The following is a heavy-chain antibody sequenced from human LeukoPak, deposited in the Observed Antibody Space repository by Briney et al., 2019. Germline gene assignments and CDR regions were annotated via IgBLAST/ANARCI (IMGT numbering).Heavy chain of an antibody. CDR2: IYSAGST. CDR1: GLTVSRNY. CDR3: ARRAGAYTHPYDY. D-gene: IGHD3-16*01. Sequence: GGSLRLSCAASGLTVSRNYMSWVRQAPGKGLEWVSFIYSAGSTHYSDSVKGRFTISIDNSKNTLYLQMNSLRAEDTAVYYCARRAGAYTHPYDYWGQGTLVTVS. J-gene: IGHJ4*02. V-gene: IGHV3-53*01.